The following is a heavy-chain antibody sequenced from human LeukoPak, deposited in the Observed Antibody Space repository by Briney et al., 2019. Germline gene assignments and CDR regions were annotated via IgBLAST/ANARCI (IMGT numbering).Heavy chain of an antibody. V-gene: IGHV3-23*01. J-gene: IGHJ4*02. Sequence: PGGSLRLSCAGSGFPFSSYPISWVRQPPGKGLEWVSAITASGDSTYSADSVKGRFTISRDNSRNTLFLEMSSLRAEDTAVYYCAKGSYCSSTSCYTDWGQGTLVTVSS. CDR2: ITASGDST. CDR1: GFPFSSYP. CDR3: AKGSYCSSTSCYTD. D-gene: IGHD2-2*02.